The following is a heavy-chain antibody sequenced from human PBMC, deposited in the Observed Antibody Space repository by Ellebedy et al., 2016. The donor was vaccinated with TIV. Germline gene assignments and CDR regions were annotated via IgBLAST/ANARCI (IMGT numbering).Heavy chain of an antibody. V-gene: IGHV3-48*01. CDR3: ARNGGDGSGSDWYYFDY. CDR2: ISSSSGTM. D-gene: IGHD3-10*01. Sequence: GGSLRLSXAASGFTFSSYSMNWVRQAPGKGLEWVSYISSSSGTMYYADSVKGRFTISRDNAKNSLYLQMNSLRAEDTAVYYCARNGGDGSGSDWYYFDYWGQGTRVTVSS. J-gene: IGHJ4*02. CDR1: GFTFSSYS.